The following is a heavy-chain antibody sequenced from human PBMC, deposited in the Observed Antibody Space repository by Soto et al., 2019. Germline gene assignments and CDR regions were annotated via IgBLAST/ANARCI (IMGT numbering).Heavy chain of an antibody. V-gene: IGHV3-23*01. J-gene: IGHJ4*02. CDR3: AKDARDTGDNSGIDY. D-gene: IGHD1-20*01. Sequence: EVQLLESGGDLVQPGGSLRLSCVASEFTFNSYAMSWVRQAPGMGLEWVSSIIGSGAITYYADSVKGRFTISRDNSKSTLYLQMNSLRVEDTALYYCAKDARDTGDNSGIDYWGQGTLVTVSS. CDR1: EFTFNSYA. CDR2: IIGSGAIT.